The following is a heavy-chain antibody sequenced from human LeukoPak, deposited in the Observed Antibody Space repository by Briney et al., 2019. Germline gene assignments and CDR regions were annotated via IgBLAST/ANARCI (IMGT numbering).Heavy chain of an antibody. V-gene: IGHV3-23*01. CDR2: ISGSGGST. J-gene: IGHJ4*02. Sequence: GGSLRLSCAASGFTFSSYAMSWFRQAPGKGLEWVSAISGSGGSTYYADSVKGRFTISRDNSKNTLYLQMNSLRAEDTAVYYCAKDEHGTVTTGGYYFDYWGQGTLVTVSS. D-gene: IGHD4-11*01. CDR3: AKDEHGTVTTGGYYFDY. CDR1: GFTFSSYA.